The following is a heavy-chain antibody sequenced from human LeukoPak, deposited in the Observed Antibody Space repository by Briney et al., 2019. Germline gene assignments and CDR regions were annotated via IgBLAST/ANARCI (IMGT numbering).Heavy chain of an antibody. CDR3: ARDQGIRAFDI. D-gene: IGHD3-3*02. CDR1: GGSISSSNYC. CDR2: IDNSGCT. V-gene: IGHV4-39*02. Sequence: PSETLSLTCTVSGGSISSSNYCWVWIRQPPGQGLEWIGSIDNSGCTYKNPSVESRVTISVDRSRKQFSLKLSSVPAADTAVYYCARDQGIRAFDIWGQGTMVTVSS. J-gene: IGHJ3*02.